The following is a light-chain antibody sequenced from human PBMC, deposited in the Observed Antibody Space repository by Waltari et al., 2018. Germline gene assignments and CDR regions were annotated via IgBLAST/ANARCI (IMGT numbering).Light chain of an antibody. Sequence: QSALTQPRSVSGSPGQSVTISCTGTSSDVGGYNYVSWFQQNPGKAPKLMIHDVSKRPSGFPDRFSGSKSGNTASLTISGLQADDETDYYCCSYAGRYTWVFGGGTKLTVL. CDR2: DVS. CDR1: SSDVGGYNY. CDR3: CSYAGRYTWV. V-gene: IGLV2-11*01. J-gene: IGLJ3*02.